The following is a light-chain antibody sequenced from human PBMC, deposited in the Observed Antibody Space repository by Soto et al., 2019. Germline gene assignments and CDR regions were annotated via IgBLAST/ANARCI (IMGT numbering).Light chain of an antibody. CDR2: AAS. J-gene: IGKJ2*01. Sequence: DIQLTQSPSSVSASVGDRVTLTCRASQGISNWLAWYQQKPGKAPKLLFSAASTLQGGVPSRFSGSFSGTDFTLTIPSLQAEDFATYFGQQAYSLPVTFGQGTKLEIK. V-gene: IGKV1-12*01. CDR1: QGISNW. CDR3: QQAYSLPVT.